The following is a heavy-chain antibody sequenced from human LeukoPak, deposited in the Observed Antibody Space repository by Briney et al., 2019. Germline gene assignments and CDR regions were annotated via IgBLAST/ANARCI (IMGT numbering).Heavy chain of an antibody. D-gene: IGHD3-3*01. CDR2: INWNGGST. CDR1: GFTFDNYG. Sequence: GGSLRLSCAASGFTFDNYGMSWVRQAPGKGLEWVSGINWNGGSTGYADSVKGRFTISRDNAKNSLYLQMNSLRAEDTAVYYCARDRPSWEIGAVDAFDIWGQGTMVTVSS. J-gene: IGHJ3*02. CDR3: ARDRPSWEIGAVDAFDI. V-gene: IGHV3-20*04.